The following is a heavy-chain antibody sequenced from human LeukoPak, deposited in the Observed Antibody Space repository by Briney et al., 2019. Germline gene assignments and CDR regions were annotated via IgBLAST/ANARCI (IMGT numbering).Heavy chain of an antibody. D-gene: IGHD6-13*01. CDR2: ISSSSYI. Sequence: GGSLRLSCAASGFTFSSYSMNWVRQAPGKGLEWVSSISSSSYIYYADSVKGRFTISRDNAKNSLYLQMNSLRAEDTAVYYCARADSSSWPFYYYYYMDVWGKGTTVTVSS. J-gene: IGHJ6*03. CDR1: GFTFSSYS. V-gene: IGHV3-21*01. CDR3: ARADSSSWPFYYYYYMDV.